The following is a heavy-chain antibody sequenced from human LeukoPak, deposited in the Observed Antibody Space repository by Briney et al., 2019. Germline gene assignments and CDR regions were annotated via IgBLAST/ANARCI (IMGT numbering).Heavy chain of an antibody. CDR2: ISYDGSNK. CDR3: ARDPGQAYCGGDCYSGYFDY. Sequence: GGSLRLSCAASGFTFSSYGMHWVRQAPGKGLEWVAVISYDGSNKYYADSVKGRFTISRDNSKNTLYLQMNSLRAEDTAVYYCARDPGQAYCGGDCYSGYFDYWGQGTLVTVSS. CDR1: GFTFSSYG. J-gene: IGHJ4*02. V-gene: IGHV3-30*19. D-gene: IGHD2-21*02.